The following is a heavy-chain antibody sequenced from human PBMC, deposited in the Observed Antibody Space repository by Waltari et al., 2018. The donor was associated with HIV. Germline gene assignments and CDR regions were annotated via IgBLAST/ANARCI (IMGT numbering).Heavy chain of an antibody. V-gene: IGHV4-39*07. D-gene: IGHD3-22*01. CDR2: IYYSGST. CDR1: GGPISSSSYY. Sequence: QLQLQESGPGLVKPSETLSLTCTVSGGPISSSSYYWGWIRPPPGKGLEWIGSIYYSGSTYYNPSLKSRVTISVDTSKNQFSLKLSSVTAADTAVYYCARVPYYYDSSGYTVWGQGTLVTVSS. CDR3: ARVPYYYDSSGYTV. J-gene: IGHJ4*02.